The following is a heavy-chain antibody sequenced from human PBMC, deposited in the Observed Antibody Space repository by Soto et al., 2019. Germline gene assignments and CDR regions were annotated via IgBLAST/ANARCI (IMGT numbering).Heavy chain of an antibody. V-gene: IGHV3-21*02. CDR2: ISSGSSYI. J-gene: IGHJ6*02. Sequence: DVQLEESGGGLVKPGGSLRLSCVASEFTFSVYSMNWVRQAPGKGLEWVSSISSGSSYIYYADSVKGRFTISRDNDKSYLFLHMNSLRVDDTAVYYCARDRVKIRGGYYHYYGMDVWGQGPTVTVSS. CDR3: ARDRVKIRGGYYHYYGMDV. D-gene: IGHD3-10*01. CDR1: EFTFSVYS.